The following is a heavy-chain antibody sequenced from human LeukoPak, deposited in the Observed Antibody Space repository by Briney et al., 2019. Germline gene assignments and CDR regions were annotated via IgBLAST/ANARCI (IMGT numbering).Heavy chain of an antibody. D-gene: IGHD6-19*01. CDR2: IWYDGSNK. CDR1: GFTFSSYG. V-gene: IGHV3-33*01. J-gene: IGHJ4*02. Sequence: GGSLSLSCAASGFTFSSYGMHWVRQAPGKGLEWVAVIWYDGSNKYYADSVKGRFTISRDNSKNTLYLQMNSLRAEDTAVYYCARDPSGWQLDYWGQGTLVTVSS. CDR3: ARDPSGWQLDY.